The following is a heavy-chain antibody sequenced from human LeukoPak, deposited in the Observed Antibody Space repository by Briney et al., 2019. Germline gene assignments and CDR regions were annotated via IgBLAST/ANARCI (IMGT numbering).Heavy chain of an antibody. V-gene: IGHV4-59*11. CDR2: IYYSGST. CDR3: ARAEKGGMSPLDY. CDR1: GGSISSHY. Sequence: SETLSLTCTVSGGSISSHYWSWIRQPPGKGLEWIGYIYYSGSTNYNPSLKSRVTISVDTSKNQFSLKLSSVTAADTAVYYCARAEKGGMSPLDYWGQGTLVTVSS. D-gene: IGHD1-14*01. J-gene: IGHJ4*02.